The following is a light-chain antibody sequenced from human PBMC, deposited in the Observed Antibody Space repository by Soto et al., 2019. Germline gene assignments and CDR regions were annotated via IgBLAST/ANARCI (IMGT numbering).Light chain of an antibody. CDR2: DAS. CDR3: QLRSNWPPGYT. CDR1: QSVGSY. J-gene: IGKJ2*01. Sequence: EIELTQSPATLSLSPGERASISCRASQSVGSYFAWYQQKPGQAPRLLIYDASKRDTGIPARFSGSGSGTEFTLTISSLEPEDFAIYYCQLRSNWPPGYTFGQGTKLEMK. V-gene: IGKV3-11*01.